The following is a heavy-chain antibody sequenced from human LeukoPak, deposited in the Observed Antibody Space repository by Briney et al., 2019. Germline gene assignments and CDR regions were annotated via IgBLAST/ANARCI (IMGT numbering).Heavy chain of an antibody. CDR3: ARELGTRGTKQGLDD. D-gene: IGHD2-2*01. J-gene: IGHJ6*04. CDR1: SYTLTSYC. Sequence: ASVKLSCKASSYTLTSYCISWVRQPPAQGLEWMGWISADNGNTNYAQKLQGRVTMTTDTSTSTAYMELRSLRSDDTAVYYCARELGTRGTKQGLDDWGKGTTVTVSS. V-gene: IGHV1-18*01. CDR2: ISADNGNT.